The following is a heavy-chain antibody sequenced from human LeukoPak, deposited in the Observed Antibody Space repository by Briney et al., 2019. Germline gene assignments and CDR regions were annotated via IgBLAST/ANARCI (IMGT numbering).Heavy chain of an antibody. CDR1: GYSFTSYW. D-gene: IGHD3-10*01. CDR2: IYPGDSDT. J-gene: IGHJ3*02. V-gene: IGHV5-51*01. Sequence: ESLKISCKGSGYSFTSYWIGWVRQMPGKGLEWMGIIYPGDSDTRYSPSFQGQVTISADKSISTAYLQWSSLKASDTAMYYRARWEYYYGSGSYCRNAFDIWGQGTMVTVSS. CDR3: ARWEYYYGSGSYCRNAFDI.